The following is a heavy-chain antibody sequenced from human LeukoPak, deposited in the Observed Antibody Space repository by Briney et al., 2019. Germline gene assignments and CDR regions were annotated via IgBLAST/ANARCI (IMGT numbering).Heavy chain of an antibody. D-gene: IGHD5-18*01. Sequence: GGSLRLSCAASGFTFDDYAMHWVRQAPGKGLEWVSVIYSGGNTYYADSVKGRFTISRDNSKNTLYLQMNSLRAEDTAVYYCARAKIGYSYLIDYWGQGTLVTVSS. J-gene: IGHJ4*02. CDR3: ARAKIGYSYLIDY. CDR1: GFTFDDYA. V-gene: IGHV3-66*01. CDR2: IYSGGNT.